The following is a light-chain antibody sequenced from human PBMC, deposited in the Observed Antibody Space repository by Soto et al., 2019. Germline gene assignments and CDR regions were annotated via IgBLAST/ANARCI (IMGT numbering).Light chain of an antibody. CDR3: QTWGTGIRGV. V-gene: IGLV4-69*01. CDR1: SGHSSYA. J-gene: IGLJ2*01. Sequence: QPVLTQSPSASASLGASVKLTCTLSSGHSSYAIAWHQQQPEKGPRYLMKLNSDGSHSKGDGIPDRFSGSSSGAERYLTISGLQSEDEADYYCQTWGTGIRGVFGGGTKVTVL. CDR2: LNSDGSH.